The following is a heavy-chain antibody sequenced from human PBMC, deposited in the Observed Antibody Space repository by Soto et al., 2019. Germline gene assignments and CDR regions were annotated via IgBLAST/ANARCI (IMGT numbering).Heavy chain of an antibody. CDR1: GYTFTGHY. CDR3: GRGRSGQIVVVY. CDR2: IGPESGAT. V-gene: IGHV1-2*02. Sequence: GASVKVSCKASGYTFTGHYIHWVRQAPEQGPEWMGEIGPESGATRYAQKFQGRVTMTRDTSITTVYMELKNLSPDDTAVYYCGRGRSGQIVVVYWGQGTPVTVSS. J-gene: IGHJ4*02. D-gene: IGHD1-26*01.